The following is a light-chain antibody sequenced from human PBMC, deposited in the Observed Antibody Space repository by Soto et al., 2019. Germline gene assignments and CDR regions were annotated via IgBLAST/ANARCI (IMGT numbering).Light chain of an antibody. Sequence: EIVLTQSPGSLSLSPGEGATLSCRSSQYIASSYLAWYQQRRGQAPRLLIYGASSRATGIPDRFSGRGSGTDFTLTISRLEPEDFAVYYCQQYGGSPDTFGRGTKVEIK. CDR1: QYIASSY. CDR3: QQYGGSPDT. J-gene: IGKJ2*01. V-gene: IGKV3-20*01. CDR2: GAS.